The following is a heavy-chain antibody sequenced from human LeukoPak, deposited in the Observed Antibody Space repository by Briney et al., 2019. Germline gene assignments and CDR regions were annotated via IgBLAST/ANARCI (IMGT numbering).Heavy chain of an antibody. CDR1: GGTFSSYA. Sequence: SVKVSCKASGGTFSSYAISWVRQAPGQGLEWMGGIIPIFGTANYAQKFQGRVTITTDESTSTAYMELSSLRSEDTAVYYCASKSLSEGAPFDYWGQGTLVTVSS. V-gene: IGHV1-69*05. D-gene: IGHD1-26*01. CDR3: ASKSLSEGAPFDY. CDR2: IIPIFGTA. J-gene: IGHJ4*02.